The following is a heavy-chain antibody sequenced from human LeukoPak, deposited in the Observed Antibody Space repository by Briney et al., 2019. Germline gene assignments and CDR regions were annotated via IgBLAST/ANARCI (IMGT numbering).Heavy chain of an antibody. CDR3: AKGGTGHQPFVF. Sequence: GGSLRLSCAASAFTFSYYGMTWVRQVPGKGLEWVSSISGSGDSTYYADSVKGRFTISRDNSKNILYLQMNSLRAEDTAVYYCAKGGTGHQPFVFWGQGTLVTVFS. V-gene: IGHV3-23*01. D-gene: IGHD3/OR15-3a*01. CDR2: ISGSGDST. CDR1: AFTFSYYG. J-gene: IGHJ4*02.